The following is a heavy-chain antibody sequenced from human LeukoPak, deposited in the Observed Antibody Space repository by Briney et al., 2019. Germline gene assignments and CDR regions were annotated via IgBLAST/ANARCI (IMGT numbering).Heavy chain of an antibody. CDR2: ISGSAHKI. V-gene: IGHV3-23*01. CDR1: GFTFSNYA. CDR3: AGRVTGYSSGYVY. Sequence: AGGSLRLSCVASGFTFSNYAMSWVRQATEKGLDWVSVISGSAHKIRYADSVKGRFTISRDNSENTVYLQMNNLRAEDTALYYCAGRVTGYSSGYVYWGQGTLVTVSS. D-gene: IGHD5-18*01. J-gene: IGHJ4*02.